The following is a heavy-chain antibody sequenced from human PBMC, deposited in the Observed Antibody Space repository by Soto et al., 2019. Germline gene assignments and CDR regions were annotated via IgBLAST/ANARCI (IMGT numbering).Heavy chain of an antibody. CDR2: FDPEDGET. CDR3: ATDYYDSSGYDY. CDR1: GYVFTGFY. Sequence: ASVKVSCKASGYVFTGFYLHWVRQAPGKGLEWMGGFDPEDGETIYAQKFQGRVTMTEDTSTDTAYMELSSLRSEDTAVYYCATDYYDSSGYDYWGQGTLVTVSS. J-gene: IGHJ4*02. D-gene: IGHD3-22*01. V-gene: IGHV1-24*01.